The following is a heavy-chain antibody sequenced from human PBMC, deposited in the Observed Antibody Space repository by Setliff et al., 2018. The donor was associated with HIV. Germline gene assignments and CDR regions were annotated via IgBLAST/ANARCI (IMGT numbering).Heavy chain of an antibody. J-gene: IGHJ4*01. CDR1: SGSMTGHY. D-gene: IGHD2-2*01. Sequence: SETLSLTCSVSSGSMTGHYWTWVRQPPGKGLEWIGYLHSLGSSRVSDTPNYSPSLKSRITISLDTSKRQFSLTMTSVTAAGTAVYYCARGLSSQTYWGTRPLGLDYWGQGSLGTVSS. V-gene: IGHV4-4*08. CDR3: ARGLSSQTYWGTRPLGLDY. CDR2: LHSLGSSRVSDTP.